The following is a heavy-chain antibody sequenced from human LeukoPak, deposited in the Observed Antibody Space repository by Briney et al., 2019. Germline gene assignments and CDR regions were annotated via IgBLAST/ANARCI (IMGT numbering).Heavy chain of an antibody. CDR3: ARGAFLEWLSPTPGGFDY. J-gene: IGHJ4*02. CDR2: ISSSSSTI. V-gene: IGHV3-48*01. CDR1: GFTFSSYW. Sequence: GGSLRLSCVAYGFTFSSYWMHWVRQAPGKGLEWVSYISSSSSTIYYADSVKGRFTISRNNAKNSPYRQMNSVGAEDTAVYYCARGAFLEWLSPTPGGFDYWGQGTLVTVSS. D-gene: IGHD3-3*01.